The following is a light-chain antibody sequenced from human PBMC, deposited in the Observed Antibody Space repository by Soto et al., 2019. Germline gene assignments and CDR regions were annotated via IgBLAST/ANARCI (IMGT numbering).Light chain of an antibody. CDR2: GAS. CDR3: QQYGLPPHS. J-gene: IGKJ2*01. CDR1: QSVYNNY. V-gene: IGKV3-20*01. Sequence: EIVLTQSPGTLSLSPGERATLSCRASQSVYNNYLAWYQQKHGQTPRLLVNGASNRATGIPDRFSGGGSGTDFTLTISSLEPEDFAVYYCQQYGLPPHSFGQGTRVEIK.